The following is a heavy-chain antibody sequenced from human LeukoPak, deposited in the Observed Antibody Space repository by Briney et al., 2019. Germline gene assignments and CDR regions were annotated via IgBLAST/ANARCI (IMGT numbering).Heavy chain of an antibody. CDR2: ISSNGGTT. J-gene: IGHJ4*02. CDR3: ARSSGYGYYFDY. CDR1: GFSFSSYW. D-gene: IGHD3-22*01. Sequence: GGSLRLSCAASGFSFSSYWMHWVRQAPGKGLEYVSAISSNGGTTHYGNSVKGRFTISRDNSKNTLYLQMGSLRAEDMAVYFCARSSGYGYYFDYWGQGTLVTVSS. V-gene: IGHV3-64*01.